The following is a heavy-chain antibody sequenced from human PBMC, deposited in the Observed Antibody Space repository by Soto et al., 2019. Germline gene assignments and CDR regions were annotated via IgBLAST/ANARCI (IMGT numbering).Heavy chain of an antibody. Sequence: SVKVSCEASGVTFSSYAISWVRQAPGQGLEWMGGIISTLGTANYAQRFQARDTSTEDKSTSTAYLKLSSLRSQVTAVDYRSREGATVVIEYFQHWGKGTLVTVSS. CDR1: GVTFSSYA. V-gene: IGHV1-69*10. CDR3: SREGATVVIEYFQH. J-gene: IGHJ1*01. D-gene: IGHD4-17*01. CDR2: IISTLGTA.